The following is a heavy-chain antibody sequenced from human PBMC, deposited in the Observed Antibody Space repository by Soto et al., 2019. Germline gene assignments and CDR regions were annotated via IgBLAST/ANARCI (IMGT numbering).Heavy chain of an antibody. D-gene: IGHD1-1*01. Sequence: GGSLRLSCAASGFYVRSNYMAWLRHAPRKGLEWVSVIYSDGSTYYADSVKGRFTISRHNSKNTLYLQMNSLRAEDTAVYYCARVGYGRNWPLLFNWFDPWGQGTLVTVSS. V-gene: IGHV3-53*04. CDR2: IYSDGST. J-gene: IGHJ5*02. CDR1: GFYVRSNY. CDR3: ARVGYGRNWPLLFNWFDP.